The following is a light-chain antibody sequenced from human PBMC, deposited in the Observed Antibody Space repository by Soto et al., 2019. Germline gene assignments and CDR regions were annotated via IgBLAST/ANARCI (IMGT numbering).Light chain of an antibody. Sequence: EIVLTQSPDTLSLSPGERATLSCRASQSVSRYLAWYQQKPGQAPRLLIYDASNRATGVSVRFSGSGSGTDFTLTISSLEPADFAVYYCQQRNDWRRGTFGQGTRLEIK. CDR3: QQRNDWRRGT. CDR1: QSVSRY. V-gene: IGKV3-11*01. J-gene: IGKJ5*01. CDR2: DAS.